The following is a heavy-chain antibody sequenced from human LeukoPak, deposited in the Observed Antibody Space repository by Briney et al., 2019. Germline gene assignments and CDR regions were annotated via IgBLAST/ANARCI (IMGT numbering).Heavy chain of an antibody. D-gene: IGHD1-26*01. V-gene: IGHV4-39*01. J-gene: IGHJ6*03. CDR1: GGSISSSSYY. CDR2: IYYSGST. Sequence: SETLSLTCTVSGGSISSSSYYWGWIRQPPGKGLEWIGSIYYSGSTYYNPSLKSRVTISVDTSKNQFSLKLSSVTAADTAVYYCARHKKGSGGYSKYYYYYMDVWGKGTTVTISS. CDR3: ARHKKGSGGYSKYYYYYMDV.